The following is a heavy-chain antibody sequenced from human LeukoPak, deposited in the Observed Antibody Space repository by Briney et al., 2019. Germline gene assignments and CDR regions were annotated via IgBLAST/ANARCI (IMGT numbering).Heavy chain of an antibody. J-gene: IGHJ4*02. Sequence: GESLKISCKGSGYIFTTYWIGWVRQMPGKGLEWMGIIYPGDSDTRYSPSFQGQVTISADKPISTAYLQWSSLNASDTAMYYCARPPSRGYDTSFDYWGQGTLVTVSS. CDR2: IYPGDSDT. CDR1: GYIFTTYW. V-gene: IGHV5-51*01. CDR3: ARPPSRGYDTSFDY. D-gene: IGHD6-13*01.